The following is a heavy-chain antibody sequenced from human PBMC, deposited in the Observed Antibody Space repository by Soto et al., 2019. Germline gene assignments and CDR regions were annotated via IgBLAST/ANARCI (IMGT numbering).Heavy chain of an antibody. CDR1: GFTFSSYG. J-gene: IGHJ4*02. V-gene: IGHV3-30*18. Sequence: GGSLRLSCAASGFTFSSYGMHWVRQAPGKGLEWVAVISYDGSNKYYADSVKGRFTISRDNSKNTLYLQMNSLRAEDTAVYYCAKGVVPAAIDGIDYWGQGTLVTVSS. D-gene: IGHD2-2*01. CDR2: ISYDGSNK. CDR3: AKGVVPAAIDGIDY.